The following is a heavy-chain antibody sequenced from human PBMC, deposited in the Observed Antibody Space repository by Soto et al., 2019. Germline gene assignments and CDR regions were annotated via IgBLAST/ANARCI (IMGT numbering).Heavy chain of an antibody. CDR3: ARADRDRYYYYYMDV. CDR2: IYYSGST. Sequence: SETLSLTCTVSGGSISSYYWSWIRQPPGKGLEWIGYIYYSGSTNYNPSLKSRVTISVDTSKNQFSLKLSSVTAADTAVYYCARADRDRYYYYYMDVWGKWTTVTVSS. D-gene: IGHD3-10*01. J-gene: IGHJ6*03. CDR1: GGSISSYY. V-gene: IGHV4-59*01.